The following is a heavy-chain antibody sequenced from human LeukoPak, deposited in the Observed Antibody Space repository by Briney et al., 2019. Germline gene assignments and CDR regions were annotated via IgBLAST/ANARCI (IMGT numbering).Heavy chain of an antibody. CDR1: GGSISSSSHS. Sequence: SETLSLTCTVSGGSISSSSHSWGWIRQPPGKGLEWTGSIYYTGRTYYNPSLKSRVTISVDTSKNQFSLKLSSVTAADTAVYYCARRVVTITPYFDYWGQGTLVTVSS. D-gene: IGHD3-22*01. V-gene: IGHV4-39*01. CDR2: IYYTGRT. CDR3: ARRVVTITPYFDY. J-gene: IGHJ4*02.